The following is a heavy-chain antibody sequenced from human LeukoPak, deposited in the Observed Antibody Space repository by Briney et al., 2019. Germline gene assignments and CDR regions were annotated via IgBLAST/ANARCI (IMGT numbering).Heavy chain of an antibody. Sequence: PGGSLRLSCAASGFTVSSNYMSWVRQAPGKGLEWVSVIYSGGSTYYADSVKGRFTISRDNSKNTLYLQMNSLRAEDTAVYYCARESSSTSSWGYDSSGYDYWGQGTLVTVSS. CDR1: GFTVSSNY. CDR3: ARESSSTSSWGYDSSGYDY. D-gene: IGHD3-22*01. V-gene: IGHV3-53*01. J-gene: IGHJ4*02. CDR2: IYSGGST.